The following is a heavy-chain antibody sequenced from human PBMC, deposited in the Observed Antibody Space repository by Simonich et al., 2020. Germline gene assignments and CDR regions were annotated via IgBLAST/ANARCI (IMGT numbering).Heavy chain of an antibody. CDR3: ARDPVVPAAIRNAFDI. CDR2: INPNSGGT. J-gene: IGHJ3*02. D-gene: IGHD2-2*01. Sequence: QVQLVQSGAEVKKPGASVKVSCKASGYTFTGYYMHWVRQAPGQGLEWMEWINPNSGGTNYAQKVQGRVTMTRDTSISTAYMELSRLRSDDTAVYYCARDPVVPAAIRNAFDIWGQGTMVTVSS. V-gene: IGHV1-2*02. CDR1: GYTFTGYY.